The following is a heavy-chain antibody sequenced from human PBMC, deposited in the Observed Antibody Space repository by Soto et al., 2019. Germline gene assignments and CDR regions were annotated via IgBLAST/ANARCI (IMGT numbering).Heavy chain of an antibody. CDR3: AHAMLYCTGGSCSTWFDS. D-gene: IGHD2-15*01. J-gene: IGHJ5*01. CDR2: IYWDDDK. V-gene: IGHV2-5*02. Sequence: QITLKESGPTLVKPTQTLTLTCTFSGFSLSTHGVGVGWVRQPAGKALEWLALIYWDDDKRYSASLNSRLTITKDTSKNQVVLTMTTLDPVDTATYYCAHAMLYCTGGSCSTWFDSCGQGTLVTVSS. CDR1: GFSLSTHGVG.